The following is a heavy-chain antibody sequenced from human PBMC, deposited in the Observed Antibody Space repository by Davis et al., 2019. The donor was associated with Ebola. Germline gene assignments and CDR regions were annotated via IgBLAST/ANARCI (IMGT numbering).Heavy chain of an antibody. V-gene: IGHV6-1*01. J-gene: IGHJ4*02. D-gene: IGHD3-22*01. Sequence: SQTLSLTCAISGDSVSSNTAAWNWIRHSPSRGLEWLGRTYYRSKWFVDYAVSVKSRMTINSDTSKNQFSLQLSSVTPEDTAVYYCARDPPYDQGYDYWGQGILVTVSS. CDR1: GDSVSSNTAA. CDR2: TYYRSKWFV. CDR3: ARDPPYDQGYDY.